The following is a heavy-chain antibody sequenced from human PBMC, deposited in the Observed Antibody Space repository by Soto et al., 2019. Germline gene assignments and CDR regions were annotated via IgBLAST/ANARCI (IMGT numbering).Heavy chain of an antibody. CDR3: ARETADYSNGFDP. D-gene: IGHD2-2*01. CDR1: RGSISIGGYY. V-gene: IGHV4-31*03. CDR2: IYYSGST. Sequence: LXLTCTVSRGSISIGGYYWSWIRQHPGKGLEWSGYIYYSGSTYDNPSIKSRVTISVDTSKKQFSLKLSSVTAADTAVYYCARETADYSNGFDPWGQGTLVTVSS. J-gene: IGHJ5*02.